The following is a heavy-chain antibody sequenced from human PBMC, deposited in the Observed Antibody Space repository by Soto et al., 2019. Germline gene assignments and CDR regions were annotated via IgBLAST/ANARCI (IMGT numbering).Heavy chain of an antibody. Sequence: QLQLQESGPGLVKPSETLSLTCTVSGGSISSSSYYWGWIRQPPGKGLEWIGSIYYSGSTYYNPFLKSRVTISVDTSKNQFSLKLSSVTAADTAVYYCAQSGYSGYDAIDYWGQGTLVTVSS. CDR2: IYYSGST. V-gene: IGHV4-39*01. CDR3: AQSGYSGYDAIDY. CDR1: GGSISSSSYY. D-gene: IGHD5-12*01. J-gene: IGHJ4*02.